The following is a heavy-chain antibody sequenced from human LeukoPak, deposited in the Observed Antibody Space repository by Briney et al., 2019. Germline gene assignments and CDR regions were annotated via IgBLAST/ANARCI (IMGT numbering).Heavy chain of an antibody. CDR1: GFTFSSYG. CDR3: ARDPQCGGYVRGYFDY. J-gene: IGHJ4*02. V-gene: IGHV3-33*01. Sequence: GGSLRLSCAASGFTFSSYGMHWVRQAPGKGLEWVADIWYDGSNKYYADSVSGRFTISRENSKNTLYLQINSLRAEDTDVYYCARDPQCGGYVRGYFDYWGEGTLVTVSS. CDR2: IWYDGSNK. D-gene: IGHD5-12*01.